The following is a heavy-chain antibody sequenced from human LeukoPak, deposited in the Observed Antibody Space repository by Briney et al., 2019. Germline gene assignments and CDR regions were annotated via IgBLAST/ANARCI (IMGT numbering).Heavy chain of an antibody. CDR2: IYYSGST. CDR3: ARHATRFLEWLLFDY. V-gene: IGHV4-39*01. CDR1: GGSISSSSYY. D-gene: IGHD3-3*01. J-gene: IGHJ4*02. Sequence: PSETLSLTCTVSGGSISSSSYYWGWIRQPPGKGLEWIGSIYYSGSTYYNPSLKSRVTLSVDTSKNQFSLKLSSVTAADTAVYYCARHATRFLEWLLFDYWGQGTLVTVSS.